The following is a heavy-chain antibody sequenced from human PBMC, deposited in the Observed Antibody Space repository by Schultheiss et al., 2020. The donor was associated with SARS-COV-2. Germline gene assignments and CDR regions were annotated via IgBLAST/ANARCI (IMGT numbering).Heavy chain of an antibody. V-gene: IGHV3-64*04. D-gene: IGHD3-10*01. Sequence: GESLKISCAASGFTFSSYAMHWVRQAPGKGLEYVSAISSNGGSTYYADSVKGRFTISRDDSKNTLYMQMNSLKTEDTAVYYCTTDRTITMVRGVTIDYWGQGTLVTVSS. J-gene: IGHJ4*02. CDR1: GFTFSSYA. CDR3: TTDRTITMVRGVTIDY. CDR2: ISSNGGST.